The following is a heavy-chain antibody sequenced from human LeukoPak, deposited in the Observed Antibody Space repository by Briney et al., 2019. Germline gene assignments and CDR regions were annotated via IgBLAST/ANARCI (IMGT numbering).Heavy chain of an antibody. D-gene: IGHD3-9*01. CDR3: ASVSALTGYSFYFDY. Sequence: ASVKVSCKASGYIFSGYYIHWVRQAPGQGLEWMAWINPNSGATNSAQKFQGRVTMTRDTSISTAYMEVNRLTSDDTAVYYCASVSALTGYSFYFDYWGQGTLVTVSS. CDR1: GYIFSGYY. CDR2: INPNSGAT. J-gene: IGHJ4*02. V-gene: IGHV1-2*02.